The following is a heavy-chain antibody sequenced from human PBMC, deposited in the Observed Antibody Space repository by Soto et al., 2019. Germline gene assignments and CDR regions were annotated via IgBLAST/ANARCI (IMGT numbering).Heavy chain of an antibody. CDR3: ARDRWELRTFRRGWFDP. Sequence: QVQLVQSGAEVKKPGASVKVSCKASGYTFTSYGISWVRQAPGQGLEWMGWISAYNGNTNYAQKLQGRVTMTTDTTTGTAYMELRSLRSDDTAVYYCARDRWELRTFRRGWFDPWGQGTLVTVSS. J-gene: IGHJ5*02. V-gene: IGHV1-18*01. CDR1: GYTFTSYG. D-gene: IGHD1-26*01. CDR2: ISAYNGNT.